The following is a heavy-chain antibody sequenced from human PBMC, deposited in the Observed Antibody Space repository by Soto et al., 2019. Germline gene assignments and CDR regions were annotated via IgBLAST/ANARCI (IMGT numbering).Heavy chain of an antibody. CDR3: ARVAVRRVSYFHGMDV. CDR2: IHYSGTT. D-gene: IGHD1-26*01. J-gene: IGHJ6*02. V-gene: IGHV4-31*03. CDR1: GVSITSGGFH. Sequence: QVQLQESGPGLVQPSQTLSLTCSVSGVSITSGGFHWSWIRQYPGKGLECIGYIHYSGTTHYSPSLKGRMSISVDTPKSQFSLRLASVTAADTAVYFCARVAVRRVSYFHGMDVWGQGTTVTVSS.